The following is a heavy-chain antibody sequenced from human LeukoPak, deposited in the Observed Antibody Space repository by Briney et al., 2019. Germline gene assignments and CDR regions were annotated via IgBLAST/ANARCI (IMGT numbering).Heavy chain of an antibody. J-gene: IGHJ4*02. CDR3: ARDARGRYYYDSSGYYLPGLDY. CDR2: IWYDGSNK. CDR1: GFTFSSYG. V-gene: IGHV3-33*01. D-gene: IGHD3-22*01. Sequence: PGRSLRLSCAASGFTFSSYGMHWVRQAPGKELEWVAVIWYDGSNKYYADSVKGRFTISRDNSKNTLYLQMNSLRAEDTAVYYCARDARGRYYYDSSGYYLPGLDYWGQGTLVTVSS.